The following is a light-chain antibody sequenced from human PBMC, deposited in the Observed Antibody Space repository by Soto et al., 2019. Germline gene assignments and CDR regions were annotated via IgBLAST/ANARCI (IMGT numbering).Light chain of an antibody. J-gene: IGLJ3*02. CDR1: TNDVGAYNY. CDR2: DVN. V-gene: IGLV2-11*01. CDR3: CSYVCTDTPTWV. Sequence: QSVLTQPHSVSGSPGQSVTIFCTGTTNDVGAYNYVSWYQQHPVKAPKLIIFDVNKRPSGVPDRFSGSKSGNTASLTISGLQAEDEGDYYCCSYVCTDTPTWVFGGGTKLTVL.